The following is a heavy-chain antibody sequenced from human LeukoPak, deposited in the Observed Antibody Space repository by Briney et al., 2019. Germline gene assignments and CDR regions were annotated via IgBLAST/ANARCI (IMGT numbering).Heavy chain of an antibody. CDR1: GFTFSNYA. J-gene: IGHJ6*03. Sequence: PGGSLRLSCAASGFTFSNYAMSWVRQAPGKGLEYVSAISSNGGSTYYANSVKGRFTISRDNSKNTLYLQMGSLRAEDMAVYYCARDPGTTVLYYYYMDVWGKGTTVTVSS. CDR3: ARDPGTTVLYYYYMDV. CDR2: ISSNGGST. D-gene: IGHD1-7*01. V-gene: IGHV3-64*01.